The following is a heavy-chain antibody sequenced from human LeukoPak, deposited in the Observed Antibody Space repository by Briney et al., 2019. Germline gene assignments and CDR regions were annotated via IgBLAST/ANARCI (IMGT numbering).Heavy chain of an antibody. CDR3: ARGSGYSYGYRDY. Sequence: GGSLRLSCAASEFIFRTYSMNWVRQAPGKGLEWVSSISSSSSYIYYADSVKGRFTISRDNAKNSLYLQMNSLRAEDTAVYYCARGSGYSYGYRDYWGQGTLVTVSS. CDR1: EFIFRTYS. CDR2: ISSSSSYI. D-gene: IGHD5-18*01. J-gene: IGHJ4*02. V-gene: IGHV3-21*01.